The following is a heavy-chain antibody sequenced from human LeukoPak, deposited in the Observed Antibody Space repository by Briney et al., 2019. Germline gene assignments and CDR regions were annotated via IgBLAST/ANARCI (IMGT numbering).Heavy chain of an antibody. CDR1: GFTFDDYA. CDR3: ARGDWNDRNDD. D-gene: IGHD1-1*01. Sequence: GGSPRLSCAASGFTFDDYAMHWVRQAPGKGLEWVSSISSSSSYIYYADSVKGRFTISRDNAKNSLYLQMNSLRAEDTAVYYCARGDWNDRNDDWGQGTLVTVSS. J-gene: IGHJ4*02. V-gene: IGHV3-21*01. CDR2: ISSSSSYI.